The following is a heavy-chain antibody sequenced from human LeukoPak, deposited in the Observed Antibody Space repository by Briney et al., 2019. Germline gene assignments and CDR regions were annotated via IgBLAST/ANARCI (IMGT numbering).Heavy chain of an antibody. V-gene: IGHV3-15*01. CDR3: TTGPGVLGSATDLVDY. Sequence: GGSLRLSCAASGFTFSNAWMSWVRQAPGKGLEWVGRIKSKTDGGTTDYAAPVKGRFTISRDDSKNTLYLQMNSLKTEDTAVYYCTTGPGVLGSATDLVDYWGQGTLVNVSS. CDR2: IKSKTDGGTT. D-gene: IGHD3-10*01. J-gene: IGHJ4*02. CDR1: GFTFSNAW.